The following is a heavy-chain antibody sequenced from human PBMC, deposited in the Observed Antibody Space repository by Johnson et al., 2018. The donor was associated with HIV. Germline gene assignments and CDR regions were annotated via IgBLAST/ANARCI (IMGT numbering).Heavy chain of an antibody. J-gene: IGHJ3*02. CDR1: GFTFDDYG. CDR2: INWNGGST. V-gene: IGHV3-20*04. CDR3: ARVMGATQVMGAFDI. D-gene: IGHD1-26*01. Sequence: VQLVESGGGLVRPGGSLRLSCAASGFTFDDYGMSWVRQAPGKGLEWVSGINWNGGSTGYADSVKGRFTISRDNSKNTLYLQMNSLRAEDTAVDYCARVMGATQVMGAFDIWGQGTMVTVSS.